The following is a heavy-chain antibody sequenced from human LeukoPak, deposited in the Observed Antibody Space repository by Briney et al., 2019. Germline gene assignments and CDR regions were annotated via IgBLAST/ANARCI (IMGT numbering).Heavy chain of an antibody. CDR2: ISYDGSNK. CDR1: GFTFSSYA. D-gene: IGHD3-22*01. J-gene: IGHJ4*02. V-gene: IGHV3-30-3*01. CDR3: ARSRWMDYDSSGYYFDY. Sequence: GGSLRLSGAASGFTFSSYAMHWVRQAPGTGLEWVAVISYDGSNKYYADSVRGRFTISRDNSKNALYLQMNSLRAEDTAVYYCARSRWMDYDSSGYYFDYWGQGTLVTVSS.